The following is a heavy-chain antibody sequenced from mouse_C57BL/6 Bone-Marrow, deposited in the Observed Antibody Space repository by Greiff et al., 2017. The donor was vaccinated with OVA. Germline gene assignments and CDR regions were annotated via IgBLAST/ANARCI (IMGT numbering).Heavy chain of an antibody. CDR1: GFTFSSYA. CDR2: ISSGGDYI. CDR3: TRDPLSYYYAMDY. V-gene: IGHV5-9-1*02. J-gene: IGHJ4*01. Sequence: EVMLVESGEGLVKPGGSLKLSCAASGFTFSSYAMSWVRQTPEKRLEWVAYISSGGDYIYYADTVKGRFTISRDNARNTLYLQMSSLKSEDTAMYYCTRDPLSYYYAMDYWGQGTSVTVSS. D-gene: IGHD6-1*01.